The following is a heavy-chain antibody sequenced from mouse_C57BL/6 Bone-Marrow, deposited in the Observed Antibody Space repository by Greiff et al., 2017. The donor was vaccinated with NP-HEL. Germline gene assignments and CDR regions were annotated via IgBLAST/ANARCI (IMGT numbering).Heavy chain of an antibody. J-gene: IGHJ2*01. Sequence: QVQLQQPGAELVKPGASVKMSCKASGYTFTSYWITWVKQRPGQGLEWIGDIYPGSGSTNYNEKFKSKATLTVDTASSTAYMQLSSLTSEDSAVYYCATETAQATYDFDYWGQGTTLTVSS. CDR2: IYPGSGST. CDR1: GYTFTSYW. CDR3: ATETAQATYDFDY. V-gene: IGHV1-55*01. D-gene: IGHD3-2*02.